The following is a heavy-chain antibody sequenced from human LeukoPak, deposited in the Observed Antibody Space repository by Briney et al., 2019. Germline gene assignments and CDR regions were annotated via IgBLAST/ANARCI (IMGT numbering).Heavy chain of an antibody. CDR1: GFTFSSYW. D-gene: IGHD1-26*01. J-gene: IGHJ5*02. CDR3: AREYEGGSFKNWFDP. CDR2: IKQDGSEK. Sequence: GGSLRLSCAASGFTFSSYWMSWVRQAPGKGLEWVANIKQDGSEKYYVDSVKGRFTISRDNAKNSLYLQMNSLRAEDTAVYYCAREYEGGSFKNWFDPWGQGNLVTVSS. V-gene: IGHV3-7*01.